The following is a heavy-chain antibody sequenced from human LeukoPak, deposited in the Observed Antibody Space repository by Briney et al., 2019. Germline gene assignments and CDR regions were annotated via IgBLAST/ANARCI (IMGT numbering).Heavy chain of an antibody. CDR2: INSDGSST. J-gene: IGHJ4*02. CDR1: GFTFSTYW. Sequence: GGSLRLSCAASGFTFSTYWMHWVRQAPGKGLVWVSRINSDGSSTSYADSVKGRFTISRDNAKNSLYLQMNSLRAEDAAVYYCGRESDGTTVAAGYWGQGTLVTVSS. V-gene: IGHV3-74*01. CDR3: GRESDGTTVAAGY. D-gene: IGHD1-7*01.